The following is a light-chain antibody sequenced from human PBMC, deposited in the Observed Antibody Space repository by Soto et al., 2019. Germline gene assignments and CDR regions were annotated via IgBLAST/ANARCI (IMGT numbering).Light chain of an antibody. CDR2: TAS. V-gene: IGKV3-15*01. Sequence: EIAMTQSPATLSMSPGDWATLSCSASENVRDSLAWYQQKPGQAPRLLIYTASTRAPGIPARFSVSGSVTEFTFTINSLQFEDFAVSYCEPYDKWPPSLGHGTRLESK. CDR1: ENVRDS. CDR3: EPYDKWPPS. J-gene: IGKJ5*01.